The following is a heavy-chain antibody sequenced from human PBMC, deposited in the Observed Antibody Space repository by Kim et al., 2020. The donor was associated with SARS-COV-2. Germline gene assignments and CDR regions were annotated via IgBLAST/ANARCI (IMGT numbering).Heavy chain of an antibody. CDR2: VNTDGSDT. CDR3: ARAIIGTNIFDS. D-gene: IGHD1-7*01. J-gene: IGHJ4*02. V-gene: IGHV3-74*01. Sequence: GGSLRLSCDTSGFTFSRFWMDWVRQTPGKGLVWVSRVNTDGSDTSYADSVTGRFTISRDNAKNTLYLQMNSLRADDTAVYYCARAIIGTNIFDSWSQGTL. CDR1: GFTFSRFW.